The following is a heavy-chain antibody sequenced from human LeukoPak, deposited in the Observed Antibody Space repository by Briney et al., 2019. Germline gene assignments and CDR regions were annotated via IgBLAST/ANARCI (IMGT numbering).Heavy chain of an antibody. CDR1: GFTFSSYW. D-gene: IGHD6-13*01. CDR2: INSDGSST. CDR3: ARVSFDRQLVHY. Sequence: PGGSLRLSCAAPGFTFSSYWMHWARQAPGKGLVWVSRINSDGSSTSYADSVKGRFTISRDNAKNTLYLQMNSLRAEDTAVYYCARVSFDRQLVHYWGQGTLVTVSS. V-gene: IGHV3-74*01. J-gene: IGHJ4*02.